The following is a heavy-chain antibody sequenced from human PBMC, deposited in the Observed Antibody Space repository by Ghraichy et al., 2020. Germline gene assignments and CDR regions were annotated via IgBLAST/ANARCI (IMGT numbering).Heavy chain of an antibody. V-gene: IGHV1-69*13. CDR2: IIPIFGAP. CDR1: GGTFSNHA. Sequence: SVKVSCKASGGTFSNHAISWVRQAPGQGLEWMGGIIPIFGAPNYAQRFQARVTITADESTSTAYLELSSLRSEDTAVYYCATKAPRLGEVSLGFHSLYYSMDVWGQGTTVIVSS. D-gene: IGHD3-16*02. J-gene: IGHJ6*02. CDR3: ATKAPRLGEVSLGFHSLYYSMDV.